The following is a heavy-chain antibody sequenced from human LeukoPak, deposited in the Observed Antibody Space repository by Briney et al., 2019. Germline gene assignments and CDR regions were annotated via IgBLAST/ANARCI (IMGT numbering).Heavy chain of an antibody. J-gene: IGHJ3*02. Sequence: GGSLRLSCATSKFNFNTYGMTWVRQAPGKGLEWVSSISGSGGSTQYAASVQGRFTISRDNSKNTLYLQMNSLRAEDTAVYYCAKDPNGDYIGTFDIXGQGTMVTVSS. D-gene: IGHD4-17*01. CDR1: KFNFNTYG. V-gene: IGHV3-23*01. CDR2: ISGSGGST. CDR3: AKDPNGDYIGTFDI.